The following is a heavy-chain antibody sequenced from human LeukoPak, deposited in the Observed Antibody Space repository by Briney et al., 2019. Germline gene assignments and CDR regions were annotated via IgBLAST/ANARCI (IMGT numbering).Heavy chain of an antibody. J-gene: IGHJ4*02. D-gene: IGHD1-1*01. V-gene: IGHV3-23*01. CDR1: GITFSNYA. CDR2: ISNSGGST. Sequence: GGSLRLSCAASGITFSNYAMSWVRQAPGKGLEWVSTISNSGGSTYSADSMKGRFTISRDTSKNTLYLQMSSLRAEDTALYYCARYDNGKDYFDYWGQGTLVTVSS. CDR3: ARYDNGKDYFDY.